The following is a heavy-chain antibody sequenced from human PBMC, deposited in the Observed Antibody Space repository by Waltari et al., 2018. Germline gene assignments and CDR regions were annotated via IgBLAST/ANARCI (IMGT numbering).Heavy chain of an antibody. V-gene: IGHV7-4-1*02. CDR2: NTTRSANP. CDR3: ARHSGSSLGDVLDI. J-gene: IGHJ3*02. CDR1: GSTLSDNA. Sequence: QVQLVQSGSELKNPGASVKVCCKASGSTLSDNALHWVRQAPGQGLEGMGWNTTRSANPTYAQGFRGRGRFVFSLDTSVSTGYLQINSLKSEDTAEYFCARHSGSSLGDVLDIWGQGTVLTVS. D-gene: IGHD6-6*01.